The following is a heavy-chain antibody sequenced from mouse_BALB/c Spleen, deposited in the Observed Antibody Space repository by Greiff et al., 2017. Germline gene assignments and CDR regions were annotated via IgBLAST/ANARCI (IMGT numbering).Heavy chain of an antibody. D-gene: IGHD1-1*01. Sequence: EVQLQQSGPELVKPGASVKIPCKASGYTFTDYNMDWVKQSHGKSLEWIGDINPNNGGTIYNQKFKGKATLTVDKSSSTAYMELRSLTSEDTAVYYCARRRRSLYYFDYWGQGTTLTVSS. CDR3: ARRRRSLYYFDY. CDR1: GYTFTDYN. V-gene: IGHV1-18*01. J-gene: IGHJ2*01. CDR2: INPNNGGT.